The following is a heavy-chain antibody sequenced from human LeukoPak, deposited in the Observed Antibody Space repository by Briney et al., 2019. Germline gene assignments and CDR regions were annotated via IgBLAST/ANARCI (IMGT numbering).Heavy chain of an antibody. CDR1: GYTFTSYG. CDR2: ISAYNGNT. V-gene: IGHV1-18*01. CDR3: ARDLHYYGSGGYFWFDP. J-gene: IGHJ5*02. D-gene: IGHD3-10*01. Sequence: PVASVKVSCKASGYTFTSYGISWVRQAPGQGLEWMGWISAYNGNTNYAQKLQGRVTMTTDTSTSTAYMELRSLRSDDTAVYYCARDLHYYGSGGYFWFDPWGQGTLVTVSS.